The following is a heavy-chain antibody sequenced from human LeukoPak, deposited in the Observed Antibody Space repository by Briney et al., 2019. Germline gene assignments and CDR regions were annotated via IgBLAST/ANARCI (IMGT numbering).Heavy chain of an antibody. Sequence: ASVKVSCKASGYSFSDYHINWVRQASGQGPEWMGWINPNNGDTDYAKAFQGRVTMTRDTSISTAYMELSRLRSDDTAVYYCAVESNQLLTRDAFDIWGQGTMVTVSS. V-gene: IGHV1-2*02. CDR2: INPNNGDT. CDR1: GYSFSDYH. D-gene: IGHD2-2*01. CDR3: AVESNQLLTRDAFDI. J-gene: IGHJ3*02.